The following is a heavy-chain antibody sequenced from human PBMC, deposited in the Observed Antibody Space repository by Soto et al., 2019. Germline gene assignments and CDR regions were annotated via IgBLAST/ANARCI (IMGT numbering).Heavy chain of an antibody. J-gene: IGHJ4*02. CDR3: ASRGYGDYRYYFDY. V-gene: IGHV1-69*13. D-gene: IGHD4-17*01. CDR2: IIPIFGTA. Sequence: GPSVKVSCKASGGTFSSYAISWVRQAPGQGLEWMGGIIPIFGTANYAQKFQGRVTITADESTSTAYMELSSLRSEDTAVYYCASRGYGDYRYYFDYWGQGTLVTVSS. CDR1: GGTFSSYA.